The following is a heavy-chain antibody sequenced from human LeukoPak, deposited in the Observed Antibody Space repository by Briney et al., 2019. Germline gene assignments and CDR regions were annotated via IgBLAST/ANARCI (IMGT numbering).Heavy chain of an antibody. Sequence: SETLSLTCTISGGSVSDYYWSWIRQSPGKGLEWIGYIYHTGSTSYSPSLKSRVTISADTSQNQFSLKLSSVTAADTAVYYCAGGYYYGSGRGAIDYWGQGTLVTVSS. CDR3: AGGYYYGSGRGAIDY. J-gene: IGHJ4*02. D-gene: IGHD3-10*01. CDR2: IYHTGST. CDR1: GGSVSDYY. V-gene: IGHV4-59*02.